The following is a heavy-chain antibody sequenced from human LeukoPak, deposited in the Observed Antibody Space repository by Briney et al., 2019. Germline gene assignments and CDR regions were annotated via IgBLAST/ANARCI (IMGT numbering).Heavy chain of an antibody. Sequence: GGSLRLSCAASGFTVSSNYMSWVRQAPEKGLEWVGRIKSKVNGGTIDYAAPVKGRFTISRDDSKNTLYLQMNSLRTEDTAVYYCTTTVGYSGYDWGYWGQGTLVTVSS. CDR3: TTTVGYSGYDWGY. V-gene: IGHV3-15*01. CDR1: GFTVSSNY. CDR2: IKSKVNGGTI. J-gene: IGHJ4*02. D-gene: IGHD5-12*01.